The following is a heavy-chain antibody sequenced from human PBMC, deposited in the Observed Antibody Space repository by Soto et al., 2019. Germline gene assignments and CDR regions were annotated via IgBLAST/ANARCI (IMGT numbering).Heavy chain of an antibody. D-gene: IGHD5-12*01. CDR1: GYXFTSYL. V-gene: IGHV5-51*01. CDR3: ARRSGNGYNFNY. CDR2: IYHGDSDT. J-gene: IGHJ4*02. Sequence: PXEXLKISCKSSGYXFTSYLIVWVRHMPGKGLEWMGIIYHGDSDTRYSPSFQGQVTISADNYISTAYLQWSSIKASDTAMYYCARRSGNGYNFNYWGQGTLVTVSS.